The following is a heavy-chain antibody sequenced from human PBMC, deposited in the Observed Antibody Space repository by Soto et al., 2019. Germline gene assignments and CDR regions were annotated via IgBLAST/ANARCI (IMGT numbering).Heavy chain of an antibody. CDR3: ARDVVPAAHRNYYYYYGMDV. CDR1: GFTFSSYG. Sequence: QVQLVESGGGVVQPGRSLRLSCAASGFTFSSYGMHWVRQAPGKGLEWVAVIWYDGSNKYYADSVKGRFTISRDNSKNTLYLQMNSLRAEDTAVYYCARDVVPAAHRNYYYYYGMDVWGQGTTVTVSS. V-gene: IGHV3-33*01. D-gene: IGHD2-2*01. CDR2: IWYDGSNK. J-gene: IGHJ6*02.